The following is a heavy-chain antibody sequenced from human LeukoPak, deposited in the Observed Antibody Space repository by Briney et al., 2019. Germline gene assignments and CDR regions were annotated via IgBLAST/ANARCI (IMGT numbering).Heavy chain of an antibody. J-gene: IGHJ4*02. CDR3: AKAASYVLYDSSGSAVFLDY. CDR1: GFTFDDSA. CDR2: ISWKSGSI. V-gene: IGHV3-9*01. D-gene: IGHD3-22*01. Sequence: GGSLRLSCAASGFTFDDSAMHWVRQAPGKGLEWVSGISWKSGSIEYADSVKGRFTISRDNAKNSLYLQMNSLRAEDTAFYYCAKAASYVLYDSSGSAVFLDYWGQGTLVTVSS.